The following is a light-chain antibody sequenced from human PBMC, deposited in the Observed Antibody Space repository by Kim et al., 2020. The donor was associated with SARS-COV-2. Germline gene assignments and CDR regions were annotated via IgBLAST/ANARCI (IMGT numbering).Light chain of an antibody. CDR2: DII. CDR3: CSCTIGSTVI. J-gene: IGLJ2*01. Sequence: SITIACTGTSRGVGAYMYVAWYQQHPGKAPKLMIYDIINRPSGVSNRFSGSKSGNTASLTISGLQAEDEADYYCCSCTIGSTVIFGGGTQLTVL. CDR1: SRGVGAYMY. V-gene: IGLV2-14*03.